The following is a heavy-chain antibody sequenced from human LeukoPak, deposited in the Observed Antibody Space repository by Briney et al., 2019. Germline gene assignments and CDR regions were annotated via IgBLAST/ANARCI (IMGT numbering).Heavy chain of an antibody. J-gene: IGHJ6*02. V-gene: IGHV1-2*04. D-gene: IGHD1-14*01. Sequence: GASVKVSCKASGYTFTGYYMHWVRQAPGQGLEWMGWINPNSGGTNYAQKFQGWVTMTRDTSISTAYMELSRLRSDDTAVYYCARGGPGKMFYYYYGMDVWGQGTTVTVSS. CDR3: ARGGPGKMFYYYYGMDV. CDR1: GYTFTGYY. CDR2: INPNSGGT.